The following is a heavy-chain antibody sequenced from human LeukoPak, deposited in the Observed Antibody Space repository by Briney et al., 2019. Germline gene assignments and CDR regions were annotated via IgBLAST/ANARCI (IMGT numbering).Heavy chain of an antibody. V-gene: IGHV4-38-2*01. D-gene: IGHD4-23*01. CDR1: GYFISSGYY. CDR3: ARGGGNGGGWVGHFYYMDV. CDR2: IYHSGST. J-gene: IGHJ6*03. Sequence: PSETLSLTCAVSGYFISSGYYWAWIRQPPGKGLEWIGSIYHSGSTYYNPSLRSRVTISVDTSKNQCSLKLSSVTAADTAVYYCARGGGNGGGWVGHFYYMDVWGKGTTVTVSS.